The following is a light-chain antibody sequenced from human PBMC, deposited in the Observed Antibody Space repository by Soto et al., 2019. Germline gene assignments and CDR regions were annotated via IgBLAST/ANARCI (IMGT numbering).Light chain of an antibody. Sequence: ETVLTQSPGTLSLTPGERATLSSRASQSVSSTYLAWYRQNPGQAPRLLIYGASSRATGILDRISGSGSGTDFTLIITGLEPEDFAVYNCQYYGSPRTFGQGTKVDI. V-gene: IGKV3-20*01. CDR3: QYYGSPRT. CDR1: QSVSSTY. J-gene: IGKJ1*01. CDR2: GAS.